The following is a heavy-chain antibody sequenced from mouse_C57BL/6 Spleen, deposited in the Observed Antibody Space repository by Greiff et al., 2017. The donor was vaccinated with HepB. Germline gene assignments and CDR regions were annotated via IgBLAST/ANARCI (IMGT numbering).Heavy chain of an antibody. D-gene: IGHD2-1*01. V-gene: IGHV1-80*01. CDR1: GYAFSSYW. CDR2: IYPGDGDT. CDR3: ARDGNFYYFDY. J-gene: IGHJ2*01. Sequence: QVQLQQSGAELVKPGASVKISCKASGYAFSSYWMNWVKQRPGKGLEWIEQIYPGDGDTNYNGKFKGKATLTADKSSSTAYMQLSSLTSEDSAVYFCARDGNFYYFDYWGQGTTLTVSS.